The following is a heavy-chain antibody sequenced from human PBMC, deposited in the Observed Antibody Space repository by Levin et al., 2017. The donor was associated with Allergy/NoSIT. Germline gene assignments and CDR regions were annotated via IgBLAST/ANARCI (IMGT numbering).Heavy chain of an antibody. CDR2: IRSKAYGGTT. V-gene: IGHV3-49*03. D-gene: IGHD2-15*01. J-gene: IGHJ4*02. Sequence: AGGSLRLSCTASGFTFGDYAMSWFRQAPGKGLEWVGFIRSKAYGGTTEYAASVKGRFTISRDDSKSIAYLQMNSLKTEDTAVYYCTRDGDCSGGSCYPGIYYFDYWGQGTLVTVSS. CDR3: TRDGDCSGGSCYPGIYYFDY. CDR1: GFTFGDYA.